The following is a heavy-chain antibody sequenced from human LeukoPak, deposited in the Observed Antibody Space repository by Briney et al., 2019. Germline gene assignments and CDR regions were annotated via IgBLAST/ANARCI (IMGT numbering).Heavy chain of an antibody. CDR1: GYTFTSYG. CDR2: ISAYNGNT. J-gene: IGHJ5*02. Sequence: GASVKVSCKASGYTFTSYGISWVRQAPGQGLEWMGWISAYNGNTNYAQKLQGRVTMTTDTSTSTAYMELRSLRSDDTAVYYCARGRVVAVAGTGWFDPWGQGTLVTVSS. V-gene: IGHV1-18*01. CDR3: ARGRVVAVAGTGWFDP. D-gene: IGHD6-19*01.